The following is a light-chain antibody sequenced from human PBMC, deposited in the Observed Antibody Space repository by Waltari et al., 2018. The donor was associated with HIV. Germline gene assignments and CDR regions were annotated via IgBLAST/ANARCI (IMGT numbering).Light chain of an antibody. J-gene: IGLJ3*02. V-gene: IGLV1-44*01. Sequence: QSVLNQSPSASGTPGQGVIISCSGSSSNLGSNPVTWYQQFPGTAPKLLIYSYGQRPSGVPERFSGSKSATSASLAISGLRSEDEADYYCATWDDSLNAWVFGGGTKLTVL. CDR2: SYG. CDR1: SSNLGSNP. CDR3: ATWDDSLNAWV.